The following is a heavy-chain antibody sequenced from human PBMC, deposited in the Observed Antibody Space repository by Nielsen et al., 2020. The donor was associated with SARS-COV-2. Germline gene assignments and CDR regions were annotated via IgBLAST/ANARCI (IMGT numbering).Heavy chain of an antibody. V-gene: IGHV1-69*13. Sequence: SVKVSCKSSGGTFSKYAIKWVRQAPGQGLEWMGGIISIFGTTNYAQRFQDRVTITADESTSTAYMELSSLTSEDTAMYFCARDLGDSYALDIWGQGTLVTVSS. CDR3: ARDLGDSYALDI. J-gene: IGHJ3*02. CDR2: IISIFGTT. D-gene: IGHD3-16*01. CDR1: GGTFSKYA.